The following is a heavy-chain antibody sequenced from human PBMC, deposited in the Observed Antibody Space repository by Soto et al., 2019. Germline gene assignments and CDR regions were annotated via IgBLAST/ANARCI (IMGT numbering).Heavy chain of an antibody. CDR3: AKESAAYPAYYMDV. Sequence: PGGSLRLSCAASGFTFSSYAMSWVLQAPGKGLEWVSAISGSGGSTYYADSVKGRFTISRDNSKNTLYLQMNSLRAEDTAVYYCAKESAAYPAYYMDVWGKGTTVTVSS. CDR1: GFTFSSYA. J-gene: IGHJ6*03. CDR2: ISGSGGST. V-gene: IGHV3-23*01. D-gene: IGHD6-13*01.